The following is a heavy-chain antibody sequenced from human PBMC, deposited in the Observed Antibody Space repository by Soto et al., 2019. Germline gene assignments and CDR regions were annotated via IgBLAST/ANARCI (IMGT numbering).Heavy chain of an antibody. CDR3: ARERNVANEHWFDP. J-gene: IGHJ5*02. Sequence: SETLSLTCTVSGGSISSYYWSWIRQPPGKGLEWIGYIYYSGSTNYNPSLKSRVTISVDTSKNQFSLKLSSVTAADTAVYYCARERNVANEHWFDPWGQGTLVTVSS. CDR2: IYYSGST. V-gene: IGHV4-59*01. CDR1: GGSISSYY. D-gene: IGHD1-1*01.